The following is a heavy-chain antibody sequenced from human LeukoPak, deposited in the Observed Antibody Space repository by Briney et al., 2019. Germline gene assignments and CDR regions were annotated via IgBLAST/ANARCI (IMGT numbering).Heavy chain of an antibody. V-gene: IGHV1-46*01. CDR3: ARDKSLPAPRYSGSYYGY. CDR1: GYTFTSYY. D-gene: IGHD1-26*01. J-gene: IGHJ4*02. Sequence: ASVKVSCKASGYTFTSYYMHWVRQAPGQGLEWMGIINPSGGSTSYAQKFQGRVTMTRDMSTSTVYMELSSLRSEDTAVYCCARDKSLPAPRYSGSYYGYWGQGTLVTVSS. CDR2: INPSGGST.